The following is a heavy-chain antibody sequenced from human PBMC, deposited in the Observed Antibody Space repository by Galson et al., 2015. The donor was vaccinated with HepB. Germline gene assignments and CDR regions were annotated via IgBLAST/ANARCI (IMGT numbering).Heavy chain of an antibody. CDR3: AKDGPGITQSTTSFDY. CDR2: ISYDGSNK. Sequence: SLRLSCAASGFTFSSYAIHWVRQAPGKGLEWVAVISYDGSNKYYADSVKGRLTISRDNSKNTLYLQMNSLRAEDTAVYYCAKDGPGITQSTTSFDYWGQGTLVTVSS. V-gene: IGHV3-30*18. CDR1: GFTFSSYA. D-gene: IGHD3-10*01. J-gene: IGHJ4*02.